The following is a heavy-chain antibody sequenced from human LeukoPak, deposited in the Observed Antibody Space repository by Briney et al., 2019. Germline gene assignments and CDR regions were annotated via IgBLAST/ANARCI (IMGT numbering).Heavy chain of an antibody. J-gene: IGHJ4*02. CDR3: ARDRGQLVIPFFFDY. CDR2: ISSSGSSI. D-gene: IGHD3-9*01. V-gene: IGHV3-21*01. Sequence: PGGSLRLSCAASGFTFGSYSMNWVRQAPGKGLEWVSSISSSGSSIYYADSLKGRFTISRDNAKNSLFLQMSSLRDEDTAVYYCARDRGQLVIPFFFDYWGQGILVTVSS. CDR1: GFTFGSYS.